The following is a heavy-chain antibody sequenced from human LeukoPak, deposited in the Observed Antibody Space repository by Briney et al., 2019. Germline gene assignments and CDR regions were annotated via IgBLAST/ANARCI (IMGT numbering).Heavy chain of an antibody. CDR2: ISSSSSYI. CDR1: GFTFSSYS. D-gene: IGHD5-24*01. V-gene: IGHV3-21*01. J-gene: IGHJ6*02. CDR3: ARGVEMATIFEYYYYYYGMDV. Sequence: GGSLRLSCAASGFTFSSYSMNWVRQAPGEGLEWVSSISSSSSYIYYADSVKGRFTISRDNAKNSLYLQMNSLRAEDTAVYYCARGVEMATIFEYYYYYYGMDVWGQGTTVTVSS.